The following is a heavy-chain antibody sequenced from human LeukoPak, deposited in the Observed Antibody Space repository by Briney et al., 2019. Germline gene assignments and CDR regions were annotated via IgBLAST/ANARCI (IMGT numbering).Heavy chain of an antibody. CDR2: ISGSGGGT. J-gene: IGHJ4*02. V-gene: IGHV3-23*01. D-gene: IGHD3-10*01. CDR1: GITLSHYG. Sequence: PGGFLRLSCAVSGITLSHYGMSWVRQAPGKGLEWVAGISGSGGGTVYADSVKGRFTISRDNPKNTLYLQMNSLRAEDTAVYFCAKRGVVIRVVLVALHKEAYYFDSWGQGALVTVSS. CDR3: AKRGVVIRVVLVALHKEAYYFDS.